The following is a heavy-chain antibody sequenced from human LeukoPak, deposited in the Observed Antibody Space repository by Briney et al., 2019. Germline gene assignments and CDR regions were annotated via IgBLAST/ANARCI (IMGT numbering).Heavy chain of an antibody. D-gene: IGHD3-22*01. Sequence: GRSLRLSCAASGFTFSSYAVHWVRQAPGKGLEWVAVISYDGSNKYYADSVKGRFTISRDNSKNTLYLQMNSLRAEDTAVYYCARGEANYYDSSGPIWGQGTMVTVSS. J-gene: IGHJ3*02. CDR2: ISYDGSNK. V-gene: IGHV3-30*04. CDR1: GFTFSSYA. CDR3: ARGEANYYDSSGPI.